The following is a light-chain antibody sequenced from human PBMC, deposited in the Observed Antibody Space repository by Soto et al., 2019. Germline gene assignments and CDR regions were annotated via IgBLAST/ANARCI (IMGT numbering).Light chain of an antibody. J-gene: IGKJ1*01. Sequence: EIVLTQSPGTLSLSPGERATLSCRASQSVSSSYLAWCQQKPGQAPRLLIYGASSRATGIADRFSGSGSGTDFTLTISRLEPEDFAVYYCQQYGSSSWTFGKGTKVDIK. CDR1: QSVSSSY. V-gene: IGKV3-20*01. CDR3: QQYGSSSWT. CDR2: GAS.